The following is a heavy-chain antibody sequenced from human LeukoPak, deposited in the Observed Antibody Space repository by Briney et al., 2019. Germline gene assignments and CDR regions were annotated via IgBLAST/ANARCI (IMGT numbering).Heavy chain of an antibody. D-gene: IGHD3-3*01. CDR2: ISYDGSNK. V-gene: IGHV3-30*01. J-gene: IGHJ5*02. CDR1: GFTFSSYA. Sequence: GGSLRLSCAASGFTFSSYAMYWVRQAPGKGLEWVAVISYDGSNKYYADSVKGRFTISRDNSKNTLYLQMNSLRAEDTAVFYCARDCTTFGVESVFDPWGQGTLVTVSS. CDR3: ARDCTTFGVESVFDP.